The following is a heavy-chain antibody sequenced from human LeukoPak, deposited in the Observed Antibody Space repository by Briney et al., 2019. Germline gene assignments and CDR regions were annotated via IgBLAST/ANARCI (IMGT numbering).Heavy chain of an antibody. CDR3: ARDFLLQSEGLFDY. CDR1: GGSISSYY. J-gene: IGHJ4*02. D-gene: IGHD4-11*01. CDR2: FYISGST. V-gene: IGHV4-4*07. Sequence: SETPSLTCTVSGGSISSYYWSWIRQPAGKGLEWIGRFYISGSTNYNPSLKSRVTMSVDTSKNQFSLRLNSVTAADTAVYYCARDFLLQSEGLFDYWGQGTLVTVSS.